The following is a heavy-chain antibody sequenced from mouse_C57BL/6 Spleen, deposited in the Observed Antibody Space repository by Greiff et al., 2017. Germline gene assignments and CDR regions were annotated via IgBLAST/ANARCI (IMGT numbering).Heavy chain of an antibody. CDR3: TRVYYGSSYYFDY. CDR1: GYTFTSYW. CDR2: IYPGNSDT. Sequence: EVQLQQSGTVLARPGASVKMSCKTSGYTFTSYWMHWVKQRPGQGLEWIGAIYPGNSDTSYNQKFKGKAKLTAVTSASTAYMELSSLTNEDSAVYYCTRVYYGSSYYFDYWGQGTTRTVSS. J-gene: IGHJ2*01. V-gene: IGHV1-5*01. D-gene: IGHD1-1*01.